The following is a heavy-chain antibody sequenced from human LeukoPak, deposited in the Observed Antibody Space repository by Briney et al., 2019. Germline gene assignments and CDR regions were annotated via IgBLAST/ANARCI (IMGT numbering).Heavy chain of an antibody. V-gene: IGHV3-48*01. D-gene: IGHD1-26*01. CDR1: GFTFSSYS. J-gene: IGHJ6*02. CDR3: ARDPVGATAYYYYGMDV. Sequence: GGSLRLSCAASGFTFSSYSMNWVRQAPGKGLEWVSYISSSSSTIYYADSVKGRFTISRDNAKNSLYLQMNSLRAEDTAVYYCARDPVGATAYYYYGMDVWGQGTTVTVSS. CDR2: ISSSSSTI.